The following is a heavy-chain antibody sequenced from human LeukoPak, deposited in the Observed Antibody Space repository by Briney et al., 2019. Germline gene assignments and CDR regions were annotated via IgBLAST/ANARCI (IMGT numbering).Heavy chain of an antibody. CDR3: TRSEGGYSYGPPAQATYYYYYYGMDV. D-gene: IGHD5-18*01. CDR1: GFTFGDYA. V-gene: IGHV3-49*04. CDR2: IRSKAYGGTT. J-gene: IGHJ6*02. Sequence: QPGGSLRLSCTASGFTFGDYAMSWVRQAPGKGLEWVGFIRSKAYGGTTEYAASVKGRFTISRDDSKSIAYLQMNSLKTEDTAVYYCTRSEGGYSYGPPAQATYYYYYYGMDVWGQGTTVTVSS.